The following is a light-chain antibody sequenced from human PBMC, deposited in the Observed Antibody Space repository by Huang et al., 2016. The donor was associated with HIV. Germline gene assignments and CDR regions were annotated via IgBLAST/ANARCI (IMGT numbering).Light chain of an antibody. J-gene: IGKJ1*01. CDR3: QQYSTYPWT. Sequence: DIQMTQSPSTLSASVGDRVTITCRASQSISSWLAWYQQKPGKAHKLLIYKASNLESGVPSSFSGSGSETEFTLTIRSLQPDDFATYYCQQYSTYPWTFGQGTKVEIK. CDR2: KAS. V-gene: IGKV1-5*03. CDR1: QSISSW.